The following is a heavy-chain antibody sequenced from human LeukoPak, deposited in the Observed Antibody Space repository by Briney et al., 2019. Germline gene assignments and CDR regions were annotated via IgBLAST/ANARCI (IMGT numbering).Heavy chain of an antibody. V-gene: IGHV3-9*01. CDR2: ISWNSGSI. CDR3: AKGHTYGLGESYLDI. J-gene: IGHJ4*02. D-gene: IGHD5-18*01. Sequence: PGGSLRLSREASGYTFDDYAMHWVRQAPGKGLEWVSGISWNSGSIGYADSVKGRFSISRDNGKNSLYLQMNSLRTEDTALYYCAKGHTYGLGESYLDIWGQGTLVSVSS. CDR1: GYTFDDYA.